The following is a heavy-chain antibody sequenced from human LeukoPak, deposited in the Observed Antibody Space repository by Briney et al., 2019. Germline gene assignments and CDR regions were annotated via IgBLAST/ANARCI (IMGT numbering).Heavy chain of an antibody. Sequence: SETLSLTCSVSGGSISNYYWSWIRQPPGKRPAWIGYIYSSGSTNYNPSLKSRVTISVDTSKNQFSLRLTSVTAADTAVYYCAIVATSHFDFWGQGTLVTVSS. CDR2: IYSSGST. J-gene: IGHJ4*02. D-gene: IGHD5-12*01. CDR1: GGSISNYY. V-gene: IGHV4-59*08. CDR3: AIVATSHFDF.